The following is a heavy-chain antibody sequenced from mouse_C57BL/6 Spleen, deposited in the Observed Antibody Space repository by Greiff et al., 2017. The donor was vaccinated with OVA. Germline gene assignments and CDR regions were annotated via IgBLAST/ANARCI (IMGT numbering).Heavy chain of an antibody. CDR1: GYTFTSYW. CDR3: AREYYCSSYFDY. D-gene: IGHD1-1*01. J-gene: IGHJ2*01. V-gene: IGHV1-55*01. Sequence: QVQLQQPGAELVKPGASVKMSCKASGYTFTSYWITWVKQRPGQGLEWIGDIYPGSGSTNYNEKFKSKATLTVDTSSSTAYMQLSSLTSEDSAVDYCAREYYCSSYFDYWGQGTTLTVSS. CDR2: IYPGSGST.